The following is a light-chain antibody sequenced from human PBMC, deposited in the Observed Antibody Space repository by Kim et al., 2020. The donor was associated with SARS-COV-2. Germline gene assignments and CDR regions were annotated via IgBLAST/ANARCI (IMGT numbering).Light chain of an antibody. J-gene: IGLJ3*02. V-gene: IGLV3-1*01. Sequence: SVSPGQTASITCSGDKLGDKYACWYQQKPGQSPVLVIYQDSKRPSGIPERFSGSSSGNTATLTISGTQAMDEADYYCQAWDSSTRVFGGGTKLTVL. CDR2: QDS. CDR1: KLGDKY. CDR3: QAWDSSTRV.